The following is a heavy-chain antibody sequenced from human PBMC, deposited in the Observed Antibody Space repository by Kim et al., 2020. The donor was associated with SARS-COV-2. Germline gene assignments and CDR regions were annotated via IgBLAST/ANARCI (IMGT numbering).Heavy chain of an antibody. Sequence: ASVKVSCKPSGYTFTKYTINWVRQAPGQGLEWMGWINTDTGNPTYAQGFTGRFVFSLDTSVSTAYLQINSLKAEDTALYYCARVIWGSYRYTDHWGQVTL. CDR1: GYTFTKYT. CDR2: INTDTGNP. V-gene: IGHV7-4-1*02. D-gene: IGHD3-16*02. J-gene: IGHJ4*02. CDR3: ARVIWGSYRYTDH.